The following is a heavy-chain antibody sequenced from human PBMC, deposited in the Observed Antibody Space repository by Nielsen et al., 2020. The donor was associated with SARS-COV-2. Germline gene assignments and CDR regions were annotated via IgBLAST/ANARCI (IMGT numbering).Heavy chain of an antibody. CDR2: ISANNGNT. J-gene: IGHJ4*02. Sequence: ASLKVSCKASGYTFINYGLSWVRQAPGQGLEWVGWISANNGNTNYAQKFRGRVTMTTDTSTSTAYMELRSLRSDGTAIYYCARDQWLVHYFDYWGQGTLVTVSS. CDR1: GYTFINYG. D-gene: IGHD6-19*01. CDR3: ARDQWLVHYFDY. V-gene: IGHV1-18*01.